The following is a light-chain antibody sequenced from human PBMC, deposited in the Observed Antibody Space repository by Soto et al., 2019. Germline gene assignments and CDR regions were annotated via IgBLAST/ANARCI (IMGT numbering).Light chain of an antibody. CDR3: QQFSSYST. Sequence: DIQMTQSPSTLSASVGDRVTITCRASQSIDNWLAWYQQKPGKAPKLLIYAASTLETGVPSRFSGSGSGTEFNLTIKSLQPDDFATYYCQQFSSYSTFGQGTKVEIK. J-gene: IGKJ1*01. V-gene: IGKV1-5*01. CDR2: AAS. CDR1: QSIDNW.